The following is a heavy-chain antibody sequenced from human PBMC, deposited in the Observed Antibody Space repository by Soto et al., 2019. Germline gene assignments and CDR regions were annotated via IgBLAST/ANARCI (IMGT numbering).Heavy chain of an antibody. J-gene: IGHJ4*02. Sequence: SETLSLTCSVSGDSISSSTYFWGWVRQPPGKGLEWIGSIYYSWSTYYNPSLMSRVSISVVTSKNHFSLKLRSVTAADTAMYYCARQLVRSGYDLAYWGQGTLVTVSS. V-gene: IGHV4-39*01. CDR3: ARQLVRSGYDLAY. CDR2: IYYSWST. D-gene: IGHD5-12*01. CDR1: GDSISSSTYF.